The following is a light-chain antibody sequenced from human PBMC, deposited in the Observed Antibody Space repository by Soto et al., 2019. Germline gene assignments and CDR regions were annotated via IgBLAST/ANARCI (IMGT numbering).Light chain of an antibody. J-gene: IGKJ1*01. Sequence: DIVMTQSPLSLPVTPGEPASISCRSSQSLLHSSGYNYLDWYLQKPGQSPQLLIYLVSNRASGVPDRFSGSGSGTDFTLKISRVEAEDVGVYYCMQAVQTPRTFGQGTKVELK. V-gene: IGKV2-28*01. CDR3: MQAVQTPRT. CDR2: LVS. CDR1: QSLLHSSGYNY.